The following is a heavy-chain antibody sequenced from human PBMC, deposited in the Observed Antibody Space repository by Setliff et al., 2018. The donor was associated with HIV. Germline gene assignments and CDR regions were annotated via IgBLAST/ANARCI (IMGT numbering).Heavy chain of an antibody. D-gene: IGHD6-25*01. CDR1: DDSISSYY. J-gene: IGHJ4*02. CDR3: ASLPRAAFDY. CDR2: IYYTGTT. V-gene: IGHV4-59*01. Sequence: PSETLSLTCTVSDDSISSYYWSWIRQPPGKGLEWIGYIYYTGTTKYNPSLKSRVTISIDTSKNQFSLKLTSVTAADTAVYYCASLPRAAFDYWGQGTLVTVSS.